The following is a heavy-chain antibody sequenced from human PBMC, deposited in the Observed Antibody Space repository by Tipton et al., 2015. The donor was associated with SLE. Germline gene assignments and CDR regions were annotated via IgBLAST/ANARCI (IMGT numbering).Heavy chain of an antibody. J-gene: IGHJ3*01. D-gene: IGHD2-21*01. V-gene: IGHV3-30*04. CDR1: GFTFSSYA. CDR3: ARGTSDEVPRGDGFDF. CDR2: ISAFGNQK. Sequence: RSLRLSCVGSGFTFSSYAIHWVRQAPGRGLEWLGLISAFGNQKYYAASVKGRISISRDNAEKILFLQMSGLKVEDTAVHYCARGTSDEVPRGDGFDFWGQGTMVRVSS.